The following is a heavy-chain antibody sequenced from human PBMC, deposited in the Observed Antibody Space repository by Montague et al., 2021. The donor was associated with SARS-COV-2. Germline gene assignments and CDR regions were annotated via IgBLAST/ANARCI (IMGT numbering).Heavy chain of an antibody. CDR1: GGSFSTYS. CDR3: ARLGDGVVPSPILGVGPYYSYYYMDV. D-gene: IGHD3-10*01. J-gene: IGHJ6*03. V-gene: IGHV4-34*01. CDR2: IHHGGST. Sequence: SEPLSLTCAVHGGSFSTYSWNWIRQPPGKGLEWIGEIHHGGSTNYNPSLKSRVTISADTSKNQFSLKLTPVAAADTAVYYCARLGDGVVPSPILGVGPYYSYYYMDVWGKGTTVTVSS.